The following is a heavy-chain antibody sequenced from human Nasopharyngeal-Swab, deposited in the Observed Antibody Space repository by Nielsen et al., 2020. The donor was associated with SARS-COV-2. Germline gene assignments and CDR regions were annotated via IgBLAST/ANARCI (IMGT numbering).Heavy chain of an antibody. CDR1: GFTFSDYY. Sequence: GESLKISCAASGFTFSDYYMSWIRQAPGKGLEWVSYISSSGSTIYYADSVKGRFTISRDNAKNSLYLQMNSLRAEDTAVYYCAREDTAMGNGMDVWGQGTTVTVSS. D-gene: IGHD5-18*01. CDR2: ISSSGSTI. CDR3: AREDTAMGNGMDV. J-gene: IGHJ6*02. V-gene: IGHV3-11*04.